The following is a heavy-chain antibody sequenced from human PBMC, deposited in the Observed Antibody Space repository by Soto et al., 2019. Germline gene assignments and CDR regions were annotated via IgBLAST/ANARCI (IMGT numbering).Heavy chain of an antibody. CDR3: AKCAMVRGLPGYHYGMDV. J-gene: IGHJ6*02. CDR1: GFTFTNYA. V-gene: IGHV3-23*01. Sequence: GGSLRLSCAASGFTFTNYALNWVRQAPGKGLEWVSTISAGGGTIYYADSVTGRFTISRDNSKNPLYLRLNSLRAEDTALYYCAKCAMVRGLPGYHYGMDVWAQGTTVTVSS. D-gene: IGHD3-10*01. CDR2: ISAGGGTI.